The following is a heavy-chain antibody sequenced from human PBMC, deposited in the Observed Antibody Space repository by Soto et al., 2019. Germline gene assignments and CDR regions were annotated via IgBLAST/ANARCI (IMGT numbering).Heavy chain of an antibody. V-gene: IGHV3-21*01. J-gene: IGHJ6*02. CDR3: AREDRGNYGMDV. Sequence: PGGSLRLSCAASGFTFSSYGMSCVRQAPGKGLEWVSYISSSSSHIYYADSVKGRFTTSRDNAKNSLYLQMNSLRAGDTAVYYCAREDRGNYGMDVWGQGTTVTVSS. CDR1: GFTFSSYG. CDR2: ISSSSSHI.